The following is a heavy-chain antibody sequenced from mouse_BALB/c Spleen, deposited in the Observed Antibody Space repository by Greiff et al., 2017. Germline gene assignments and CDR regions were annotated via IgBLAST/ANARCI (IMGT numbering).Heavy chain of an antibody. J-gene: IGHJ2*01. CDR2: INPGSGGT. D-gene: IGHD2-3*01. CDR3: AREMGY. Sequence: VQLQQSGAELVRPGTSVKVSCKASGYAFTNYLIEWVKQRPGQGLEWIGVINPGSGGTNYNEKFKGKATLTADKSSSTAYMQLSSLTSDDSAVYFCAREMGYWGQGTTLTVSS. CDR1: GYAFTNYL. V-gene: IGHV1-54*01.